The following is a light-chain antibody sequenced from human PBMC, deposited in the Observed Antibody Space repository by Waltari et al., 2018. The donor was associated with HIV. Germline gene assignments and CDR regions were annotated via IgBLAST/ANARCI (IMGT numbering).Light chain of an antibody. V-gene: IGKV1-39*01. CDR3: QESHSSSLT. Sequence: DIHMTQSPSSLSASVGDRVTITCRASQSVSTYLNWYQYKPGKAPKLLIYAASSLQSGVASRFSGSGSWTDFTLTISSLQRDDSATYYCQESHSSSLTFGGGTGVEI. CDR2: AAS. J-gene: IGKJ4*01. CDR1: QSVSTY.